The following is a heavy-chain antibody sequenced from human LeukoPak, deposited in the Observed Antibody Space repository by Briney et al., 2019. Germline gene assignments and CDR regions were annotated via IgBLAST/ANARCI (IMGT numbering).Heavy chain of an antibody. D-gene: IGHD3-10*02. V-gene: IGHV3-48*03. J-gene: IGHJ6*04. CDR2: ISSSGSTI. CDR1: GFTFSSYE. CDR3: AELGITMIGGV. Sequence: GGSLRLSCAASGFTFSSYEMNWVRQAPGKGLEGVSYISSSGSTIYYADSVKGRFAISRDNAKNSLYLQMNSLRAEDTAVYYCAELGITMIGGVWGKGTTVTISS.